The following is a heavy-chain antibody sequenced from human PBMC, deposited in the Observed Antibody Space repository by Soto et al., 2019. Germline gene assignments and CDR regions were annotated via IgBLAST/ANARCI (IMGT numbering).Heavy chain of an antibody. CDR2: ISGSGGST. CDR3: AVKGRGQQLVLGGGDYYYYGMDL. D-gene: IGHD6-13*01. Sequence: GGSLRLSCAASGFTFSSYAMSWVRQAPGKGLEWVSAISGSGGSTYYADSVKGRFTISRDNSKNTLYLQMNSPRADDTAVYYCAVKGRGQQLVLGGGDYYYYGMDLWGQGTTVTVSS. CDR1: GFTFSSYA. V-gene: IGHV3-23*01. J-gene: IGHJ6*02.